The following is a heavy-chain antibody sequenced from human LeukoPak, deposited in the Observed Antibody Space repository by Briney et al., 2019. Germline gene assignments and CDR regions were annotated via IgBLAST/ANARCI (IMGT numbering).Heavy chain of an antibody. D-gene: IGHD5-24*01. Sequence: GGSLRLSCAASGFTVSSNYMCWVRQAPGKGLEWVSLIYSGGSTYYADSVKGRFTISRDNSKNTLFLQMNSLRAEDTAVYYCARVEMATIVDYWGQGTLVTVSS. J-gene: IGHJ4*02. V-gene: IGHV3-53*01. CDR2: IYSGGST. CDR3: ARVEMATIVDY. CDR1: GFTVSSNY.